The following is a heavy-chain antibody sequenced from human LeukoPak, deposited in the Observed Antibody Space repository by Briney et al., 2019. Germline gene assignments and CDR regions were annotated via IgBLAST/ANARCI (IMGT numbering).Heavy chain of an antibody. D-gene: IGHD5-18*01. CDR2: IYYSGNT. CDR3: ARGGYSYGYLNWFDP. CDR1: GASISSHY. V-gene: IGHV4-59*11. J-gene: IGHJ5*02. Sequence: SETLSLTCTVSGASISSHYWSWIRQPPGKGLEWIGYIYYSGNTNYNPSLKSRVTISVDTSKNQFSLKLSSVTAADTAVYYCARGGYSYGYLNWFDPWGQGTLVTVSS.